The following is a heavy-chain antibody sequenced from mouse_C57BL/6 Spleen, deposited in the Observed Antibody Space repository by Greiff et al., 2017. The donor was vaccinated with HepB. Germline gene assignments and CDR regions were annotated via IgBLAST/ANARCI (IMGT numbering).Heavy chain of an antibody. Sequence: EVQLQQSGAELVRPGASVKLSCTASGFNIKDDYMHWVKQRPEQGLEWIGWIDPENGDTDYASKFQGKATITADTSSNTAYLQLSSLTSEDTAVYYCTTSSERTGCDYWGQGTLVTVSA. V-gene: IGHV14-4*01. CDR1: GFNIKDDY. CDR3: TTSSERTGCDY. CDR2: IDPENGDT. J-gene: IGHJ3*01. D-gene: IGHD1-1*01.